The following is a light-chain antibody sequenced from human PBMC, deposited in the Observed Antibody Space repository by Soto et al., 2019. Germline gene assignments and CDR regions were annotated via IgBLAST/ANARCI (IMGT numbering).Light chain of an antibody. Sequence: QSALTQPPSASGSPGQSVTISCTGTSSDVGGHNYDSWYQQHPGKAPKLMIYEVTQRPSGVPDRFSGSKSGNTASLTVSGLQAEDEADYYCCSYAGNNNVFGTGTKLTVL. J-gene: IGLJ1*01. V-gene: IGLV2-8*01. CDR3: CSYAGNNNV. CDR1: SSDVGGHNY. CDR2: EVT.